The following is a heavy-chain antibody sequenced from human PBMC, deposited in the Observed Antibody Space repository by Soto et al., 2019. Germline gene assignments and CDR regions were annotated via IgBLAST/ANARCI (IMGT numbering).Heavy chain of an antibody. Sequence: QVQLVQSGAEVKKPGSSVKVSCKASGGTFSSYAISWVRQAPGQGLEWMGGIIPIFGTANYAQKFQGRVTITADKSTSTAYMELISLRSEDTAVYYCARSHYDSSGYYYVVPFDYWGQGTLVTVSS. V-gene: IGHV1-69*06. D-gene: IGHD3-22*01. CDR2: IIPIFGTA. CDR3: ARSHYDSSGYYYVVPFDY. J-gene: IGHJ4*02. CDR1: GGTFSSYA.